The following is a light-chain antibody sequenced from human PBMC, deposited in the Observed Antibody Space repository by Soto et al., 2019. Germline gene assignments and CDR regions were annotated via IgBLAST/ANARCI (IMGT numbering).Light chain of an antibody. CDR1: SSDVGGYNY. J-gene: IGLJ2*01. CDR2: EVS. CDR3: VLYMCSGISV. Sequence: QSALTQPASVSGSPGQSITISCTGTSSDVGGYNYVSWYQQHPGKAPKLMIYEVSNRPSGVSIRFSGSILGNRAALTITGAQADDESDYYCVLYMCSGISVFGGGTKLTVL. V-gene: IGLV2-14*01.